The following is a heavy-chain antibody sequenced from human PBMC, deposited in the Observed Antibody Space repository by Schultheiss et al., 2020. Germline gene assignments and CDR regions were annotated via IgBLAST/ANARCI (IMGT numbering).Heavy chain of an antibody. CDR1: GGSFSSSSCY. CDR2: IYYSGST. V-gene: IGHV4-39*07. D-gene: IGHD6-13*01. J-gene: IGHJ6*03. CDR3: ARGIGSSWYEGYYYYYYMDV. Sequence: SETLSLTCTVSGGSFSSSSCYWGWIRQPPGKGLEWIGSIYYSGSTNYNPSLKSRVTISVDTSKNQFSLKLSSVTAADTAVYYCARGIGSSWYEGYYYYYYMDVWGKGTTVTVSS.